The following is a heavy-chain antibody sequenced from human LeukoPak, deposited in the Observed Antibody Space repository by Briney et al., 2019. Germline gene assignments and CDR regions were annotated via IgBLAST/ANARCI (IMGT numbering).Heavy chain of an antibody. CDR2: IYYSGST. V-gene: IGHV4-59*01. J-gene: IGHJ4*02. CDR1: GGSISSYY. D-gene: IGHD3-22*01. CDR3: ARSSGYSSHYFDC. Sequence: SETLSLTCTVSGGSISSYYWSWIRQPPGKGLEGIGYIYYSGSTNFNPSLKSRVTISVDTSKTQFSLKLSSVTAADTAVYYCARSSGYSSHYFDCWGQGTLVTVSS.